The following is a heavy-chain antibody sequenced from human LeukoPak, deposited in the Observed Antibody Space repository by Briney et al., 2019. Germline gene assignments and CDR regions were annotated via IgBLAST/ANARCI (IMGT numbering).Heavy chain of an antibody. Sequence: GGSLRLSCAASGFTVSSNYMSWVRQAPGKGLEWVSVIYSGGSTYYADSVKGRFTISRDNSKNTLYLQMNSLRAEDTAVYYCARANPYYYDSSGYFSYWGQGTLVTVSS. J-gene: IGHJ4*02. D-gene: IGHD3-22*01. CDR2: IYSGGST. CDR1: GFTVSSNY. CDR3: ARANPYYYDSSGYFSY. V-gene: IGHV3-66*01.